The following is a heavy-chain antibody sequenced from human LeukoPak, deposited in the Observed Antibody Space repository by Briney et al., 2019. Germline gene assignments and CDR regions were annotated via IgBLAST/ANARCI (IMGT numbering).Heavy chain of an antibody. D-gene: IGHD3-3*01. CDR2: ISAYNGNT. V-gene: IGHV1-18*04. Sequence: ASVKVSCKASGSTFTGYYMHWVRQAPGQGLEWMGWISAYNGNTNYAQKLQGRVTMTTDTSTSTAYMELRSLRSDDTAVYYCASWSQLRVFDYWGQGTLVTVSS. CDR3: ASWSQLRVFDY. CDR1: GSTFTGYY. J-gene: IGHJ4*02.